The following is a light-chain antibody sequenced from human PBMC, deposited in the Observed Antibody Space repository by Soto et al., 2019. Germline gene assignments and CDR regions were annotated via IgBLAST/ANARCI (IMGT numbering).Light chain of an antibody. Sequence: DIQMSQATSSLSGSVGDRVTITCRASQSISSYLNWYQQIPGKAPKLLIYAASSLQSGVPSRFSGSVSGTDLTLTISSRLRKAFATYYCQQSYSTPLSCGGGTKVEIK. J-gene: IGKJ4*01. CDR2: AAS. V-gene: IGKV1-39*01. CDR1: QSISSY. CDR3: QQSYSTPLS.